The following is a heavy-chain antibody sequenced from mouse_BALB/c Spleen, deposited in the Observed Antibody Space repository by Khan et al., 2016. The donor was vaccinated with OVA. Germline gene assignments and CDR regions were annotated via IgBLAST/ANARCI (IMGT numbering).Heavy chain of an antibody. J-gene: IGHJ3*01. CDR3: ARSGYFAWFGY. CDR1: GFNIKDYY. Sequence: VRLQQSGAELVRPGALVKLSCKASGFNIKDYYIHWVKQRPEQGLEWIGWIDPENGKTIYDPKFQGKANITADTSSNTAYLQLSSLTSEDTAVDYCARSGYFAWFGYWGQGTLVTVSA. V-gene: IGHV14-1*02. CDR2: IDPENGKT.